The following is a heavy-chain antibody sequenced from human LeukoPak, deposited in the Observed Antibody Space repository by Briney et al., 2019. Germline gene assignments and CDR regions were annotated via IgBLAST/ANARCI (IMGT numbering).Heavy chain of an antibody. Sequence: PGGSLRLSCAASGFTFSIYTMNWVRQAPGKGLEWVSYISSTSSTIYYADSVKGRFTISRDNAKNSLYLQMNSLTDDDTAVYYCARDGARGYLDAFDIWGQGTMVTVSS. CDR1: GFTFSIYT. CDR3: ARDGARGYLDAFDI. CDR2: ISSTSSTI. J-gene: IGHJ3*02. D-gene: IGHD2-15*01. V-gene: IGHV3-48*02.